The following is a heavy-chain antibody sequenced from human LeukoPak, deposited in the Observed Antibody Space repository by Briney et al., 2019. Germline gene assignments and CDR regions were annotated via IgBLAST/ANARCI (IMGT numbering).Heavy chain of an antibody. CDR1: GYTFTSYG. V-gene: IGHV1-18*01. CDR3: ARDLYDFWSGYSIGNWFDP. D-gene: IGHD3-3*01. CDR2: ISAYNGNT. Sequence: GASVKVSCKASGYTFTSYGISWVRQAPGQGLEWMGWISAYNGNTNHAQKLQGRVTMTTDTSTSTAYMELRSLRSDDTAVYYCARDLYDFWSGYSIGNWFDPWGQGTLVTVSS. J-gene: IGHJ5*02.